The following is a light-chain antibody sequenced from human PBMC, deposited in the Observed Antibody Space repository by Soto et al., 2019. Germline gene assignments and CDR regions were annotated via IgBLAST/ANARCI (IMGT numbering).Light chain of an antibody. CDR2: GAS. CDR3: QQYTNWPPIT. CDR1: QGIGDT. V-gene: IGKV3-15*01. Sequence: EVVMTQSPASLSVSPGEGVTLSCRASQGIGDTLAWYQQKPGQAPRLLIYGASTRATGIPARFSGSGSGADFTLTISNLQSEDFAVYYCQQYTNWPPITFGQGTRLEIK. J-gene: IGKJ5*01.